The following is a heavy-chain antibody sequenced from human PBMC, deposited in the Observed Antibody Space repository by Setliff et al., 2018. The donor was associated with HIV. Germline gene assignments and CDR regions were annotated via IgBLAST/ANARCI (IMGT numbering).Heavy chain of an antibody. J-gene: IGHJ6*02. CDR3: ARAAYYNGLDV. Sequence: HPGGSLRLSCAAAGFDFSNYWIHWVRQVAGKGLVWVSHIDTDGSRTAFADSVKGRFTISRDNTKNTVYLQMDSLRAEDTAVYYCARAAYYNGLDVWGQGTTVTVSS. V-gene: IGHV3-74*01. D-gene: IGHD3-10*01. CDR1: GFDFSNYW. CDR2: IDTDGSRT.